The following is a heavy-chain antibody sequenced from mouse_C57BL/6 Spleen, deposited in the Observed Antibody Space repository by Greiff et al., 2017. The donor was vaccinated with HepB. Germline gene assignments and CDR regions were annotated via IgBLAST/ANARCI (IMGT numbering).Heavy chain of an antibody. Sequence: VQLQQSGAELVRPGASVKSSCTASGFNIKDYYMHWVKQRPEQGLEWIGRIDPEDGDTEYAPKFQGKATMTADTSSNTAYLQLSSLTSEDTAVYYCTPYYYGSSYEGDYAMDYWGQGTSVTVSS. CDR3: TPYYYGSSYEGDYAMDY. D-gene: IGHD1-1*01. CDR2: IDPEDGDT. CDR1: GFNIKDYY. J-gene: IGHJ4*01. V-gene: IGHV14-1*01.